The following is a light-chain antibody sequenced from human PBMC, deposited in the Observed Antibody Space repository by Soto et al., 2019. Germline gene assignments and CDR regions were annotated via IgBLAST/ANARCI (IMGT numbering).Light chain of an antibody. CDR2: SNN. CDR1: SCNIGSNT. CDR3: AAWDDSLNGWV. J-gene: IGLJ3*02. Sequence: QSVLTQPPSASGTPGQGVTISCSGSSCNIGSNTVNWYQQLPGTAPKLLIYSNNQRPSGVPDRFSGSKSGTSASLAISGLQAEDEADYYCAAWDDSLNGWVFGGGTKLTVL. V-gene: IGLV1-44*01.